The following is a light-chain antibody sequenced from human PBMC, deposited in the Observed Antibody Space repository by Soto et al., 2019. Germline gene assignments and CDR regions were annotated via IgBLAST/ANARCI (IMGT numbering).Light chain of an antibody. CDR1: SSNIGSNT. Sequence: QSVLAQPPSASGTPGERVTISCSGSSSNIGSNTVNWYQQLPGTAPKLLIYSNNQRPSGVPDRFSGSKSGTSASLAISGLQYEDEADYYCAAWDDSLNSYVFGNGNKVTV. CDR3: AAWDDSLNSYV. V-gene: IGLV1-44*01. CDR2: SNN. J-gene: IGLJ1*01.